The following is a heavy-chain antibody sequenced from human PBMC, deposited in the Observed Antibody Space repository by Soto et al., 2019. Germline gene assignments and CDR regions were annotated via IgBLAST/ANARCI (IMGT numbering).Heavy chain of an antibody. V-gene: IGHV3-53*01. Sequence: EVQLVESGGGLIQPGGSLRLSCAASGFTVSSNYMSWVRQAPGKGLEWVSVIYSGGSTYYADSVKGRFTISRDNSKNTLYLQMNSLRAEDTAVYYCARDGVRGVSPYGMDVWGQGTTVTVSS. CDR2: IYSGGST. D-gene: IGHD3-10*01. CDR1: GFTVSSNY. CDR3: ARDGVRGVSPYGMDV. J-gene: IGHJ6*02.